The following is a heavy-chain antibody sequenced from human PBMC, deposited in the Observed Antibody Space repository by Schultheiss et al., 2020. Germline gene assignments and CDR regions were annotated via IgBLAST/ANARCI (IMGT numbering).Heavy chain of an antibody. CDR3: ARDQLGWNDFWSGYTPGRGFDP. J-gene: IGHJ5*02. CDR1: GFTFSSYG. D-gene: IGHD3-3*01. V-gene: IGHV3-30*02. Sequence: GGSLRLSCAASGFTFSSYGMHWVRQAPGKGLEWVAFIRYDGSNKYYADSVKGRFTISRDNSKNTLYLQMNSLRAEDTAVYYCARDQLGWNDFWSGYTPGRGFDPWGQGTLVTVSS. CDR2: IRYDGSNK.